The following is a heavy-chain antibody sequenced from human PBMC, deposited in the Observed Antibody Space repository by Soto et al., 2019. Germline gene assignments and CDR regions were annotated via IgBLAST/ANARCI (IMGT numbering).Heavy chain of an antibody. CDR2: IYYSGST. D-gene: IGHD6-13*01. CDR3: ARRRGSSWSKLWFDP. CDR1: GGSISSSSYY. J-gene: IGHJ5*02. V-gene: IGHV4-39*01. Sequence: QLQLQESGPGLVKPSETLSLTCTVSGGSISSSSYYWGWIRQPPGKGLEWIGSIYYSGSTSYNPSLKSRVTISVDTSKNQFSLKLSSVTAADTAVYYCARRRGSSWSKLWFDPWGQGTLVTVSS.